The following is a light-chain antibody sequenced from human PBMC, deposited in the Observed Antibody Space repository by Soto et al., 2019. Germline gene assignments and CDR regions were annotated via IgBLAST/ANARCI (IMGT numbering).Light chain of an antibody. Sequence: DIQMTQSPSSLSASVGDRVTITCQASQNINIYLNWYQQSPGRAPKLLIYDASSLEKGVPSRFSSTGSGTHFTLTISSLQPEDIATYYCQPYDDLPFTFGPGTKVDIK. CDR1: QNINIY. CDR3: QPYDDLPFT. CDR2: DAS. J-gene: IGKJ3*01. V-gene: IGKV1-33*01.